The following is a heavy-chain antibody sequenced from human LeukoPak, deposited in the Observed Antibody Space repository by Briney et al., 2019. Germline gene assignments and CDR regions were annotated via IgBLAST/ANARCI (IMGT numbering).Heavy chain of an antibody. CDR2: VYSGGDT. V-gene: IGHV3-53*01. CDR3: ARDSTGASV. D-gene: IGHD1-14*01. Sequence: GGSLRLSCAASGFSVSSNYVSWVRQAPGKGLEWISAVYSGGDTYYIESVRGRFTISRDNSKNTIHPQMNGLTPEDTAMYYCARDSTGASVWGKGTTVTVSS. CDR1: GFSVSSNY. J-gene: IGHJ6*04.